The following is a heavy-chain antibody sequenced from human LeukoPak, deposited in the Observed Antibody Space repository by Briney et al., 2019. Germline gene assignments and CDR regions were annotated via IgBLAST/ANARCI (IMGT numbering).Heavy chain of an antibody. Sequence: SETLSLTCTVSGGSISSGGYYWSWIRQHPGKGLEWIGNIYYSGSTHYNPSLKSRITMSVGTSKNQFSLKLSSVTAADTAVYYCARGPGGNFDYWGQGTLVTVSS. CDR2: IYYSGST. D-gene: IGHD3-10*01. CDR3: ARGPGGNFDY. CDR1: GGSISSGGYY. J-gene: IGHJ4*02. V-gene: IGHV4-31*03.